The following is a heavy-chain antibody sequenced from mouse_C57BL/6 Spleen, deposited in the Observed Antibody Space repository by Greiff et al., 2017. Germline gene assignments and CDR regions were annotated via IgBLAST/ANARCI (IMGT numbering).Heavy chain of an antibody. CDR2: ISYDGSN. V-gene: IGHV3-6*01. CDR1: GYSITSGYY. J-gene: IGHJ4*01. CDR3: ARDRVMDY. D-gene: IGHD3-3*01. Sequence: EVKVEESGPGLVKPSQSLSLTCSVTGYSITSGYYWNWIRQFPGNKLEWMGYISYDGSNNYNPSLKNRISITRDTSKNQFFLKLNSVTTEDTATYYCARDRVMDYWGQGTSVTVSS.